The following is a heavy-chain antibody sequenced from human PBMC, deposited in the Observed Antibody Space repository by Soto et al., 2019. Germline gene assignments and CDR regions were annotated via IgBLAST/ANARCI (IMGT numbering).Heavy chain of an antibody. V-gene: IGHV3-48*02. CDR2: ISSSSSTI. D-gene: IGHD6-6*01. J-gene: IGHJ6*02. Sequence: GGSLRLSCAASGFTFSSYSMNWVRQAPGKGLEWVSYISSSSSTIYYADSVKGRFTISRDNAKNSLYLQMNSLRDEDTAVYYCAMPEYRSPPYGMDVPGPGLTVTGSS. CDR3: AMPEYRSPPYGMDV. CDR1: GFTFSSYS.